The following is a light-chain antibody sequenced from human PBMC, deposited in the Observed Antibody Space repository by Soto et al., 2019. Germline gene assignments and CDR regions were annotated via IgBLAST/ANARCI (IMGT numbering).Light chain of an antibody. CDR1: SSDSGDYKF. Sequence: QSALTQPASVSGSPAQSITISCTGSSSDSGDYKFVSWYQQHPGKAPKLMIYGVSLRPSGVSDRFSGSKSGNTASLTISGLQAEDEADYYCSSYTSTSPLFLFGTGPKVTVL. J-gene: IGLJ1*01. CDR2: GVS. V-gene: IGLV2-14*01. CDR3: SSYTSTSPLFL.